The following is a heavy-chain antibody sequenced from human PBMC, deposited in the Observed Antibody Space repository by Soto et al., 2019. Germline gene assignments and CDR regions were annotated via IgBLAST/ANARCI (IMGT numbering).Heavy chain of an antibody. Sequence: SETLSLTCSVSGDSISNLDYFWAWIRQPPGQALEYIGYIYKSATTYYNPSFESRVAISVDTSKSQFSRNVTSVTAADTAVYFCARGRYCLTGRCFPNWFDSWGQGALVTVSS. CDR2: IYKSATT. CDR1: GDSISNLDYF. D-gene: IGHD7-27*01. V-gene: IGHV4-30-4*01. J-gene: IGHJ5*01. CDR3: ARGRYCLTGRCFPNWFDS.